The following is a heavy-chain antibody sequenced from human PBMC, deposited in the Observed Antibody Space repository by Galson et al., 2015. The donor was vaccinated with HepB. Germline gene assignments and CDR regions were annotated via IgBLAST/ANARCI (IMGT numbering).Heavy chain of an antibody. Sequence: TLSLTCAVSGGSISSGGYSWSWIRQPPGKGLEWIGYIYHSGSTYYNPSLKSRVTISVDRSKNQFSLKLSSVTAADTAVYYCARARDGSGPYYYGMDVWGQGTTVTVSS. CDR3: ARARDGSGPYYYGMDV. CDR2: IYHSGST. J-gene: IGHJ6*02. D-gene: IGHD3-10*01. V-gene: IGHV4-30-2*01. CDR1: GGSISSGGYS.